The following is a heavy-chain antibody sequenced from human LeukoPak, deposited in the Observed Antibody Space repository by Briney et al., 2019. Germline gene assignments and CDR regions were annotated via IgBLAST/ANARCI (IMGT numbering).Heavy chain of an antibody. CDR1: GGSISSYY. J-gene: IGHJ4*02. CDR3: ARLYSSGWYSVEQTVDY. D-gene: IGHD6-19*01. CDR2: IYDSGST. V-gene: IGHV4-59*08. Sequence: SETLSLTCTVSGGSISSYYWSWIRQPPGKGLEWIGYIYDSGSTNYNPSLKSRVTISVDTSKNQFSLKLSSVTAADTAVYYCARLYSSGWYSVEQTVDYWGQGTLVTVSS.